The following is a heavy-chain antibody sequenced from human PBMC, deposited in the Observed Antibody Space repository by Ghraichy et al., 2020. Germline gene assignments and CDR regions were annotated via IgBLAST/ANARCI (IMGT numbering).Heavy chain of an antibody. CDR3: AKMPDY. CDR2: ISGSDGTT. V-gene: IGHV3-23*01. J-gene: IGHJ4*02. CDR1: GFTFSSFA. Sequence: GESLNISCEASGFTFSSFALSWVRQAPGKGLEWVSIISGSDGTTYYADSVKGRFTISRDNSRKMLYVQMNSLTVEDTAVYYCAKMPDYWGQGSLVTVSS. D-gene: IGHD2-2*01.